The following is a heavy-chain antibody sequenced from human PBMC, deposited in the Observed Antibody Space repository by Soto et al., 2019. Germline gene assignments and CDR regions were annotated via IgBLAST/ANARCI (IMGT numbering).Heavy chain of an antibody. CDR1: GFTFSSYG. CDR2: IWYDGSNK. Sequence: QVQLVDSGGGVVQTGRSLRLSCAASGFTFSSYGMHWVRQAPGKGLEWVAVIWYDGSNKYYADSVKGRFTISRDNSKNTLYLQMNSLRAEDTAVYYCARFKDGYNFYFDYWGQGTLVTVSS. J-gene: IGHJ4*02. D-gene: IGHD5-12*01. CDR3: ARFKDGYNFYFDY. V-gene: IGHV3-33*01.